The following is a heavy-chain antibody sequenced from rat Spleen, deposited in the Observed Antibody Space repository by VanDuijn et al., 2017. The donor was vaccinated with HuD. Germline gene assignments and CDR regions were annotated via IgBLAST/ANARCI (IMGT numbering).Heavy chain of an antibody. CDR1: GFTFSNYD. J-gene: IGHJ2*01. Sequence: EVQLMASGGGLVQPERSLKLSCAASGFTFSNYDMAWVRQAPTKGLEWIASISTGGGNTYDPDSVKGRFTISRDNAENTVYLQMNSLRSEDTATYYCAKYMGITTQGYFDYWGQGVMVTVSS. V-gene: IGHV5S23*01. CDR2: ISTGGGNT. CDR3: AKYMGITTQGYFDY. D-gene: IGHD1-9*01.